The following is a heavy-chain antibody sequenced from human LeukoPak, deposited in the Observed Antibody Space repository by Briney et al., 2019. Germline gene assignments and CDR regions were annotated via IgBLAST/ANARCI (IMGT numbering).Heavy chain of an antibody. CDR1: GYTFTSYD. D-gene: IGHD2-2*01. CDR2: MNPNSGNT. J-gene: IGHJ5*02. Sequence: ASVKVSCKASGYTFTSYDINWVRQAPGQGLEWMGWMNPNSGNTGYAQKFQGRVTITRDTSISTAYMELSSLRSEDTAVYYCATLSLSCSSTSCYEWFDPWGQGTLVTVSS. V-gene: IGHV1-8*03. CDR3: ATLSLSCSSTSCYEWFDP.